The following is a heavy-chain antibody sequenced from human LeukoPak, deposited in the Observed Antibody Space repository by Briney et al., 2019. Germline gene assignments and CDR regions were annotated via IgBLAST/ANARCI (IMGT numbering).Heavy chain of an antibody. CDR2: INPSGGST. Sequence: GASVKVSCKASGYTFTSYYMHWVRQAPGQGLEWMGIINPSGGSTSYAQKFQGRVTMTRDTSTSTVYMELSSLRSEDTAVYYCAREPPEVDAVTPFFDYWGQGTLVTVSS. CDR3: AREPPEVDAVTPFFDY. V-gene: IGHV1-46*01. CDR1: GYTFTSYY. J-gene: IGHJ4*02. D-gene: IGHD4-17*01.